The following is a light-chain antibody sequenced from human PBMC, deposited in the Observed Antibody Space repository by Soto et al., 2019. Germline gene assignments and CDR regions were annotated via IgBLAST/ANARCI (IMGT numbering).Light chain of an antibody. J-gene: IGKJ1*01. Sequence: EIVLTQSPGTLSLSPGERATLSCRASQRVRGDSLAWYQQKPGQAPRLLIYGASSRATGIPDRFSGSGSGTDFTLTISRLEPEDFAVYYCQQYGSSPRTFGQGTKVDIK. CDR1: QRVRGDS. CDR3: QQYGSSPRT. V-gene: IGKV3-20*01. CDR2: GAS.